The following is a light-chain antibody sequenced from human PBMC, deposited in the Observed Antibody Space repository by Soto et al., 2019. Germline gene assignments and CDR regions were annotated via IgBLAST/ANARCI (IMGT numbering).Light chain of an antibody. CDR1: HSISNY. CDR3: QQTYSTPWT. J-gene: IGKJ1*01. V-gene: IGKV1-39*01. Sequence: DIPMTQSPSSLSASVGDRVSITCRASHSISNYLNWYQQKPGIAPKLLVYSASSLQSGVPSGFSGSGSGTDFTLTISSLQPEDFATYYCQQTYSTPWTFGQGTKVEIK. CDR2: SAS.